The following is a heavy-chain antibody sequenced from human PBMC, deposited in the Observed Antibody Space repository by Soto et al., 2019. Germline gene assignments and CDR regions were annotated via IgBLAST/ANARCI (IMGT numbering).Heavy chain of an antibody. D-gene: IGHD6-13*01. J-gene: IGHJ4*02. CDR3: AKDDDAIAEAADGFDY. V-gene: IGHV3-9*01. CDR2: ISWNSGSI. CDR1: GFTFDDYA. Sequence: GGSLRLSCAASGFTFDDYAMHWVRQAPGKGLEWVSGISWNSGSIGYADSVKGRFTISRDNAKNSLYLQMNSLRAEDTALYYCAKDDDAIAEAADGFDYWGQGTLVTVSS.